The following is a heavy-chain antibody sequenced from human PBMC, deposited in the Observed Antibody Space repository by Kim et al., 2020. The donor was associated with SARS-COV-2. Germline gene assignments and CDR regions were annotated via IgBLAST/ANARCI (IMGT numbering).Heavy chain of an antibody. CDR1: GGSFSGYY. CDR2: INHSGST. Sequence: SETLSLTCAVYGGSFSGYYWSWIRQPPGKGLEWIGEINHSGSTNYNPSLKSRVTISVDTSKNQFSLKLSSVTAADTAVYYCARGGGRRGPYYYYGMDVWGQGTTVTVSS. D-gene: IGHD3-16*01. J-gene: IGHJ6*02. V-gene: IGHV4-34*01. CDR3: ARGGGRRGPYYYYGMDV.